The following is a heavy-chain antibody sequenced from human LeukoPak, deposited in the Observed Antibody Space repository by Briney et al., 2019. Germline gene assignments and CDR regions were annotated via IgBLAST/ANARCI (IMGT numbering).Heavy chain of an antibody. Sequence: SETLSLTCTVSGGSISSSSYYWGWIRQPPGKGLEWIGSIYYSGSTYYNPSLKSRVTISVDTSKNQFSLKLSSVTAADTAVYYCARAGRQQLVPVYWGQGTLVTVSS. CDR1: GGSISSSSYY. CDR3: ARAGRQQLVPVY. V-gene: IGHV4-39*07. CDR2: IYYSGST. D-gene: IGHD6-13*01. J-gene: IGHJ4*02.